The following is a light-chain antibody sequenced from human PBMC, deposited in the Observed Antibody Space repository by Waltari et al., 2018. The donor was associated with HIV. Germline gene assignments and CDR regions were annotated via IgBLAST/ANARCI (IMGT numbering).Light chain of an antibody. V-gene: IGKV1-39*01. J-gene: IGKJ3*01. CDR2: AAS. CDR1: QIITSH. CDR3: QQSFTLPLT. Sequence: DIQMTQSPSSLSASVGDRVTLTCRASQIITSHLNWYQQRPGKAPKLLIYAASSLESGVPSRFSGSGSGTDYTLTISSLQPEDVATYYCQQSFTLPLTFGPGTKVDIK.